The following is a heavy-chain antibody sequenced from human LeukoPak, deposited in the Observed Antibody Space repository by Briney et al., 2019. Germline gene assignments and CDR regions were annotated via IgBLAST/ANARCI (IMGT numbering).Heavy chain of an antibody. V-gene: IGHV1-18*01. D-gene: IGHD2-2*01. J-gene: IGHJ5*02. CDR2: ISAYNDNT. CDR1: GYTFTNYG. Sequence: ASVKVSCKASGYTFTNYGINWERQAPGQGLEWMGWISAYNDNTNYAQKLQGRVTMTTDTSTSTAYIELRSLRSDDTAVYYCARGCSSATCYHGIGWFDPWGQGTLVTVPS. CDR3: ARGCSSATCYHGIGWFDP.